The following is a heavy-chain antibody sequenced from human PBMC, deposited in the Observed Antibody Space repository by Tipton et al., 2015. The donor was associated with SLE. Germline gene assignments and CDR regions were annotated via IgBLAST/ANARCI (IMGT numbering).Heavy chain of an antibody. Sequence: TLSLTCAVSAYSISTGSHWGWIRQPPGKGLEWIASIHHSGNTYYNPSLKSRVTISLDTSKNQFSLKLNSVTAADTAVYFCAREGGYAGSGSYGTVWGQGTTVTVSS. J-gene: IGHJ6*02. CDR1: AYSISTGSH. CDR2: IHHSGNT. V-gene: IGHV4-38-2*02. D-gene: IGHD3-10*01. CDR3: AREGGYAGSGSYGTV.